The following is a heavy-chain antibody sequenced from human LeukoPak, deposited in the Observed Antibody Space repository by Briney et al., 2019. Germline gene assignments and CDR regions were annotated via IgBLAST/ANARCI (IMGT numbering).Heavy chain of an antibody. J-gene: IGHJ4*02. CDR3: ARRRVYAYSGYGYLDY. D-gene: IGHD2-8*01. V-gene: IGHV4-34*01. Sequence: SETLSLTCAVYGGSFSGYYWSWIRQPPGKGLEWIGEINHSGSTNYNPSLKSRVTISVDTSKNQFSLKLSSVTAADTAVYYCARRRVYAYSGYGYLDYWGQGTLVTVSS. CDR2: INHSGST. CDR1: GGSFSGYY.